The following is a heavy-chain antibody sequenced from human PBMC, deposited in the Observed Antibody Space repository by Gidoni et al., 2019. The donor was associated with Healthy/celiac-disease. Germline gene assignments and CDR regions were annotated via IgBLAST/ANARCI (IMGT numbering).Heavy chain of an antibody. CDR3: ARAGVVVPAAVPFDY. V-gene: IGHV4-34*01. CDR1: GGSFSGYY. J-gene: IGHJ4*02. CDR2: INHSGST. D-gene: IGHD2-2*01. Sequence: QVQLQQWGAGLLKPSETLSLTCAVYGGSFSGYYWSWIRQPPGKGLEWSGEINHSGSTNYNPSLKSRVTISVDTSKNQFSLKLSSVTAADTAVYYCARAGVVVPAAVPFDYWGQGTLVTVSS.